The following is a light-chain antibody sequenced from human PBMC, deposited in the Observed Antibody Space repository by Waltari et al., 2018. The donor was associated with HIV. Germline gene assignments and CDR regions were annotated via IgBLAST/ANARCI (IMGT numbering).Light chain of an antibody. J-gene: IGLJ1*01. Sequence: SSVVTQPPSVSVAPGKTATIPCRGSNTGSNGVTWYQQKPGQAPVLVIYYDGDRPSGIPERFSGSKSGNTATLTISRVEVGDEADYYCQMWESGSDHPGVFGAGTKVTVL. CDR2: YDG. V-gene: IGLV3-21*01. CDR1: NTGSNG. CDR3: QMWESGSDHPGV.